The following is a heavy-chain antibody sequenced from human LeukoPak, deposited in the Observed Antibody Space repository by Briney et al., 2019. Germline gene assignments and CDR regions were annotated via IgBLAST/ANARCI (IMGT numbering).Heavy chain of an antibody. V-gene: IGHV1-69*05. CDR1: GGTFSSYA. CDR2: IIPIFGTA. D-gene: IGHD4-11*01. J-gene: IGHJ6*03. CDR3: AREGDSNYSYYYYYYMDV. Sequence: ASVKVSCKASGGTFSSYAISWVRQAPGQGLEWMGVIIPIFGTANYAQKFQGRVTITTDESTSTAYMELSSLRSEDTAVYYCAREGDSNYSYYYYYYMDVWGKGTTVTVSS.